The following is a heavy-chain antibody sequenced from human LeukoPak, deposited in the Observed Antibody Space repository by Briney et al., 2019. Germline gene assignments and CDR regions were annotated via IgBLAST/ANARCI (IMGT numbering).Heavy chain of an antibody. Sequence: WASVKVSCKASGYTFTGYYMHWVRQAPGQGLEWMGWINLKSGGTNYAGKFQGRVTMTRDTSISTAYMELSRLRSDDTAVYYCARVFIEVRGVIMNPLGYWGQGTLVTVSS. CDR1: GYTFTGYY. D-gene: IGHD3-10*01. CDR3: ARVFIEVRGVIMNPLGY. CDR2: INLKSGGT. J-gene: IGHJ4*02. V-gene: IGHV1-2*02.